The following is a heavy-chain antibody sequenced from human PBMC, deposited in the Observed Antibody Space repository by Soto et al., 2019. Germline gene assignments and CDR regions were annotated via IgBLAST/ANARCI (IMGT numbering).Heavy chain of an antibody. CDR2: VHYTGST. Sequence: QLQLQESGPRLVRPSETLSLTCTVSGASVNTDNYWGWVRQTPGKGLEWIGGVHYTGSTYYSSTLMRRLTISMDTSKNPLPLNLRSVTAADTAMYSCVQHELWLVRLTWGQGTLVTVSS. V-gene: IGHV4-39*01. CDR1: GASVNTDNY. D-gene: IGHD6-19*01. CDR3: VQHELWLVRLT. J-gene: IGHJ5*02.